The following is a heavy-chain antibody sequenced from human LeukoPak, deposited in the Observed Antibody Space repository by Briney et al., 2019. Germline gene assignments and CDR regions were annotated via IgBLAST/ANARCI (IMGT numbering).Heavy chain of an antibody. CDR3: ARRVDYGDYVFGALGAFDI. CDR2: IYPGDSGT. Sequence: GESLKISCKGSGYSFTSYWIGWVRQMPGKGLEWMGMIYPGDSGTRYSPSFQGQVTISADKSISTAYLQWSSLKASDTAMYYCARRVDYGDYVFGALGAFDIWGQGTMVTVSS. CDR1: GYSFTSYW. D-gene: IGHD4-17*01. J-gene: IGHJ3*02. V-gene: IGHV5-51*01.